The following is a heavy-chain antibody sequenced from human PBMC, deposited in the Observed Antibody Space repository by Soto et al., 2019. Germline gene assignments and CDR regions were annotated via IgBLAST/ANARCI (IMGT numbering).Heavy chain of an antibody. CDR1: GGSISSGDYY. V-gene: IGHV4-30-4*01. Sequence: SSETLSLTCTVSGGSISSGDYYWSWIRQPPGKGLEWIGYIYYSGSTYYNPSLKSRVTISVDTSKNQFSLKLSSVTAADTAVYYCARVYTNGATFDPWGQGTLVTVPS. D-gene: IGHD2-8*01. J-gene: IGHJ5*02. CDR3: ARVYTNGATFDP. CDR2: IYYSGST.